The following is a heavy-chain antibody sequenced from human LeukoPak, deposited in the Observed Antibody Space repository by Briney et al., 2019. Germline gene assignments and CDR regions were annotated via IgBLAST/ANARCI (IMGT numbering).Heavy chain of an antibody. CDR2: INGDGSST. CDR3: ARGAYGGNFFGY. D-gene: IGHD4-23*01. J-gene: IGHJ4*02. CDR1: GLTFSRYW. Sequence: GGSLRLSCAASGLTFSRYWMHWVRQAPGKGLVWVSRINGDGSSTSYADSVKGRFTISRDNAKNTLYLQMNSLRAEDTAVYYCARGAYGGNFFGYWGQGTLVTVSS. V-gene: IGHV3-74*01.